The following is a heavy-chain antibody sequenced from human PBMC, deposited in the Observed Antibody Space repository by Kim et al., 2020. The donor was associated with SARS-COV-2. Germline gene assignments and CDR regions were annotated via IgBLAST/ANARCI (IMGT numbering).Heavy chain of an antibody. CDR3: ASLPPTYYDFWSGYTFDY. J-gene: IGHJ4*02. D-gene: IGHD3-3*01. Sequence: KGRFTISRDNSKNTLYLQMSSLRAEDTAVYYCASLPPTYYDFWSGYTFDYWGQGTLVTVSS. V-gene: IGHV3-64D*06.